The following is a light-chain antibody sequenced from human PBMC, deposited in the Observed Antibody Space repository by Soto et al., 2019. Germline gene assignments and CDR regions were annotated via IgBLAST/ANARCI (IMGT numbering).Light chain of an antibody. CDR2: VSS. V-gene: IGKV3-15*01. CDR3: QQYNVWPLT. Sequence: EIVMTQSPAPLSVSPGERATLSCRPSQSVSSNLAWYQQKPGQTPKLLIYVSSTRATGIPARFSGSGSGTEFTLTISSLQSEDFAVYSCQQYNVWPLTFGGGTKVEFK. J-gene: IGKJ4*01. CDR1: QSVSSN.